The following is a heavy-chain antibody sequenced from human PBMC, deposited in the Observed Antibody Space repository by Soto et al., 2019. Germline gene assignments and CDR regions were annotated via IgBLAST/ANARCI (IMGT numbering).Heavy chain of an antibody. J-gene: IGHJ4*02. CDR1: GGSISSGDYY. D-gene: IGHD3-22*01. V-gene: IGHV4-30-4*01. Sequence: QVQLQESGPGLVKPSQTLSLTCTVSGGSISSGDYYWSWIRQPPGKGLEWIGYIYYSGSTYYNPLLKSRVTISVDTSKNQFSLKLSSVTAADTAVYYCARVEFDDSSGYLYSGSYHLGYWGQGTLVTVSS. CDR2: IYYSGST. CDR3: ARVEFDDSSGYLYSGSYHLGY.